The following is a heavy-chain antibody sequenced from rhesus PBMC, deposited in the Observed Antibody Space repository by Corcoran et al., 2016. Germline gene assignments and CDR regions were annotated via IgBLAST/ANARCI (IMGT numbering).Heavy chain of an antibody. J-gene: IGHJ6*01. D-gene: IGHD1-1*01. CDR3: ARHRELEDGLDS. CDR2: ISYSGST. Sequence: QLQLQESGPGLVKPSETLSPTCAVSGYSISSGYGWSWIRQPPGKGLEWIGYISYSGSTSYNQPLKSRVTISRDTSKNQFSLKLSSVTAADTAVYYCARHRELEDGLDSWGQGVVVTVSS. CDR1: GYSISSGYG. V-gene: IGHV4-122*02.